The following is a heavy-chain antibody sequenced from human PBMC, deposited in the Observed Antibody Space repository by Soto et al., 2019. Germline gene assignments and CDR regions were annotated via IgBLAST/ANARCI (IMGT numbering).Heavy chain of an antibody. CDR2: INHSGTT. V-gene: IGHV4-34*01. D-gene: IGHD3-16*01. Sequence: QVQLQQGGAGLLKPSETLSLTCAVYGWSFSGYTWIWIRQPPGKGLEWFGGINHSGTTNHNPSLKSRVIISVDTSKKQFSLRLTSVTAADTAVYYCARGSDYTSSFDYWGQGTLVTVSS. J-gene: IGHJ4*02. CDR3: ARGSDYTSSFDY. CDR1: GWSFSGYT.